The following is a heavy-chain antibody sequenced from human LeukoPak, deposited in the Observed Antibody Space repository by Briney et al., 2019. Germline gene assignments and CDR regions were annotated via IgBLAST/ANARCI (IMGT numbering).Heavy chain of an antibody. CDR3: AKVRWNNSGWYYLDT. J-gene: IGHJ4*02. Sequence: GGSLRLSCAASGFAFRNYGMHWVRQAPGKGLEWMAVISYHGINEYYADSVKGRFTISRDNSKSTLHLQMNSLRAEDTAVYYCAKVRWNNSGWYYLDTWGQGTLLTVSS. CDR1: GFAFRNYG. V-gene: IGHV3-30*18. CDR2: ISYHGINE. D-gene: IGHD6-19*01.